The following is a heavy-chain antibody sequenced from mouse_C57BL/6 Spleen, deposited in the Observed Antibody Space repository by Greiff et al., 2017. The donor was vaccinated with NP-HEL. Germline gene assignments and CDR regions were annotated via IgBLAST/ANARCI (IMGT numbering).Heavy chain of an antibody. J-gene: IGHJ2*01. CDR2: ISYDGSN. Sequence: ESGPGLVKPSQSLSLTCSVTGYSITSGYYWNWIRQFPGNKLEWMGYISYDGSNNYNPSLKNRISITRDTSKNQFFLKLNSVTTEDTATYYCARGSNYRYFDYWGQGTTLTVSS. CDR3: ARGSNYRYFDY. D-gene: IGHD2-5*01. V-gene: IGHV3-6*01. CDR1: GYSITSGYY.